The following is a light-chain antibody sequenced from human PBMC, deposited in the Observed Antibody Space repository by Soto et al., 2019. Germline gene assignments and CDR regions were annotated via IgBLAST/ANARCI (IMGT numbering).Light chain of an antibody. Sequence: EIVMTQFPGTLSVSPGERATLSCRASQSVGTSLAWYQQKPGQAPRILIYGASTRATGIPARLSGSGSGTEFTLTISSLQSEDFGVYYCHQYNNWPPGTFGQGTKVEIK. CDR3: HQYNNWPPGT. CDR2: GAS. J-gene: IGKJ1*01. V-gene: IGKV3-15*01. CDR1: QSVGTS.